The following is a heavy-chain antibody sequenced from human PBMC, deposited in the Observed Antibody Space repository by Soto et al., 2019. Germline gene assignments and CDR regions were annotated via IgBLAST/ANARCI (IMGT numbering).Heavy chain of an antibody. CDR1: GGTFSSYA. Sequence: SVKVSCKASGGTFSSYAISWVRQAPGQGLEWMGGIIPIFGTANYAQKFQGRVTITADESTSTAYMELSSLRSEDTAVYYCARGNWYYYDSSGYYGSFDYWGQGTLVTVSS. CDR2: IIPIFGTA. CDR3: ARGNWYYYDSSGYYGSFDY. D-gene: IGHD3-22*01. J-gene: IGHJ4*02. V-gene: IGHV1-69*13.